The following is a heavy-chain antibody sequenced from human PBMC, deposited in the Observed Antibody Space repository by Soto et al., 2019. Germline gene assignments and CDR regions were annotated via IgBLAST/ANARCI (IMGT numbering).Heavy chain of an antibody. Sequence: ASVKVSCKASGYTFTSYDINWVRQATGQGHERMGCINPNSGNTGYAQKFQGRLSMTRSTSINTAYMELSSLTSEDTAVYYCARDSCSGGSCFFFDCWGLGTLVTVSS. CDR1: GYTFTSYD. CDR3: ARDSCSGGSCFFFDC. J-gene: IGHJ4*02. CDR2: INPNSGNT. V-gene: IGHV1-8*01. D-gene: IGHD2-15*01.